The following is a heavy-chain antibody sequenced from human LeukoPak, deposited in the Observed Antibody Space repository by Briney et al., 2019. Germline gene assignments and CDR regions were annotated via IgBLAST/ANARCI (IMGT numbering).Heavy chain of an antibody. D-gene: IGHD2-8*01. Sequence: SGGSLRLSCAASGFTFSSYSMNWVRQAPGKGLEWVSSISSSSSYIYYADSVKGRFTISRDNAKNSLYLQMNSLRAEDTAVYYCARVLTEYCTNGVCPNPYYYYYGMDVWGQRTTVTVSS. CDR3: ARVLTEYCTNGVCPNPYYYYYGMDV. CDR2: ISSSSSYI. J-gene: IGHJ6*02. V-gene: IGHV3-21*01. CDR1: GFTFSSYS.